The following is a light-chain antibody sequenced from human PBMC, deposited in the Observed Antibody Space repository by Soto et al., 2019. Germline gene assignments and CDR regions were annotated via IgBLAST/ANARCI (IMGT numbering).Light chain of an antibody. CDR3: QQYSNWPPLT. J-gene: IGKJ4*01. CDR1: QSVSSY. Sequence: EIVLTQPPATLSLSPGERATLSCRASQSVSSYLAWYQQKPGQAPRLLIYDASNRATGIPARFSGSGSGTEFTLTISSLEPEDFAVYYCQQYSNWPPLTFGGGTKVEIK. V-gene: IGKV3-11*01. CDR2: DAS.